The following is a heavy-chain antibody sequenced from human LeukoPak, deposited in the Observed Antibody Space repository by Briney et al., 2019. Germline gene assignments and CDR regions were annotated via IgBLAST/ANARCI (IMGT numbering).Heavy chain of an antibody. J-gene: IGHJ5*02. Sequence: GGSLRLSCAGSGFDFGSYEMNWVRQAPGKGLEWLSYISSRGDDIYYAESLKGRFTISRDNAKNSVYLQMNSLRAEDTAVYYCARRYCGSPSCVNWFDPWGQGALVTVSS. CDR3: ARRYCGSPSCVNWFDP. V-gene: IGHV3-48*03. D-gene: IGHD2-2*01. CDR2: ISSRGDDI. CDR1: GFDFGSYE.